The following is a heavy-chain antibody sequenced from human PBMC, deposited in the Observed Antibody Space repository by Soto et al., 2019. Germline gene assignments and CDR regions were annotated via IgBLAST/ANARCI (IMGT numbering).Heavy chain of an antibody. J-gene: IGHJ4*02. Sequence: PAETLSLTCAVYGGSFSGYYWSWIRQPPGKGLEWIGEINHSGSTNYNPSLKSRGTISVDTSKNQFSLKLSSVTAADTAVYYCARGHGDYYFDYWGQGTLVTVSS. CDR1: GGSFSGYY. CDR2: INHSGST. CDR3: ARGHGDYYFDY. V-gene: IGHV4-34*01. D-gene: IGHD4-17*01.